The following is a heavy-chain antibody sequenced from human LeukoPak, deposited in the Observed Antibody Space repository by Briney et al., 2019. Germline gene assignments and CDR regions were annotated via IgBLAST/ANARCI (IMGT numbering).Heavy chain of an antibody. CDR3: AQDLAWGAFDH. CDR2: ISPSGGGT. J-gene: IGHJ4*02. D-gene: IGHD7-27*01. CDR1: GFTFRNYG. V-gene: IGHV3-23*01. Sequence: GGTLRLSCAASGFTFRNYGMNWVRQAPGKGLEWVSGISPSGGGTYYADSVKGRFTISRDDSKNTLSLQMNSLRVEDTAVYYCAQDLAWGAFDHWGQGTLVTVSS.